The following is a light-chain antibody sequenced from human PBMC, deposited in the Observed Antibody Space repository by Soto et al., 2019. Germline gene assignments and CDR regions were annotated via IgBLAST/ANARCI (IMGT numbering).Light chain of an antibody. V-gene: IGLV1-44*01. Sequence: QSVLTQPPSASGTPGQRVTISCSGSSSNIGSNTVNWYQQLPGTAPKHLIYSNNQRPSGVPDRFSGSKSGTSASLAISGLQSEDEADYYCAAWDDSLNGVVFGGGTKVTVL. CDR3: AAWDDSLNGVV. CDR2: SNN. J-gene: IGLJ2*01. CDR1: SSNIGSNT.